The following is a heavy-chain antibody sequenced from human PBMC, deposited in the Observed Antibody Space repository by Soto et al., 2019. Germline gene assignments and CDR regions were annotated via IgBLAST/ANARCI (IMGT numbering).Heavy chain of an antibody. CDR2: ISAYNGNT. CDR1: GYTFTSYG. J-gene: IGHJ5*02. D-gene: IGHD3-9*01. V-gene: IGHV1-18*01. Sequence: QVQLVQSGAEVKKPGASVKVSCKASGYTFTSYGISWVRQAPGQGLEWMGWISAYNGNTNYAQKLKGRVTMTTDTTTSTAYMELRSLRSDDTAVYYCARDPTPYYDILTGLGYNWFDPWGQGTLVTVSS. CDR3: ARDPTPYYDILTGLGYNWFDP.